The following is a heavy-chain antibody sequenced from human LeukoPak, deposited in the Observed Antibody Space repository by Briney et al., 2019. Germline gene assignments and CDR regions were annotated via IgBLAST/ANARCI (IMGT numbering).Heavy chain of an antibody. CDR1: GGSISSSSYY. CDR2: IYYSGST. D-gene: IGHD4-23*01. J-gene: IGHJ4*02. V-gene: IGHV4-39*07. Sequence: SGTLSLTCTVSGGSISSSSYYWGWIRQPPGKGLEWIGSIYYSGSTYYNPSLKSRVTISVDTSKNQFSLKLSSVTAADTAVYYCARRPYGGNSRPFDYWGQGTLVTVSS. CDR3: ARRPYGGNSRPFDY.